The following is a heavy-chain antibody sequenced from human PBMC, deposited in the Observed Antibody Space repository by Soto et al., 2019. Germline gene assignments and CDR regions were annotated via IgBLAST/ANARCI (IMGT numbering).Heavy chain of an antibody. Sequence: GKGLEWVANIKQGGSDKYYADSLKGRFTISRDNAKNSLYLQMNSLRAEDTAVYYCARDAPYYYDSRGFYSPMDVWGQGTTVTVSS. J-gene: IGHJ6*02. CDR2: IKQGGSDK. V-gene: IGHV3-7*01. D-gene: IGHD3-22*01. CDR3: ARDAPYYYDSRGFYSPMDV.